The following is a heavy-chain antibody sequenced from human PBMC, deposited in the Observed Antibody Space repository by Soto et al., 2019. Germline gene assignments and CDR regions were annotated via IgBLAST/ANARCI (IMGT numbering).Heavy chain of an antibody. CDR3: EKDRALLLFLEWLLDYAFDI. V-gene: IGHV3-30*18. D-gene: IGHD3-3*01. CDR2: ISYDGSNK. CDR1: GFTFSSYG. Sequence: QVQLVESGGGVVQPGRSLRLSCAASGFTFSSYGMHWVRQAPGKGLEWVAVISYDGSNKYYADSVKGRFTISRDNSKNTLYLQMNSLRAEDTAVYYCEKDRALLLFLEWLLDYAFDIWGQGTMVTVSS. J-gene: IGHJ3*02.